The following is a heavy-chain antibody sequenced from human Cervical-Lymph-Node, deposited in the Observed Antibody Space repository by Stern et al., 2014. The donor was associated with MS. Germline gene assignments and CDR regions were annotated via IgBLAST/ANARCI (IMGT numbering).Heavy chain of an antibody. V-gene: IGHV4-61*02. CDR2: LHASGAT. Sequence: VQLEESGPGLVKPSQTLSLTCTVSGASISSGTSYWSWIRQPAGGGLEWIGRLHASGATYYNPSPKSRATISGDTSKNQFSLNLNSVTAADTAVYYCARGHWELLGNNYFDSWGQGTLVTVSS. D-gene: IGHD1-26*01. CDR1: GASISSGTSY. CDR3: ARGHWELLGNNYFDS. J-gene: IGHJ4*02.